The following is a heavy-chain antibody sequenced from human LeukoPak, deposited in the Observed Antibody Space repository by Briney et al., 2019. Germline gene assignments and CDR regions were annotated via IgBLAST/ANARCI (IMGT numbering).Heavy chain of an antibody. V-gene: IGHV3-23*01. Sequence: PGGSLRLSCAASGFTFRSYAMSWVRQAPGKGLEWVSTISGSGGSTYYADSVKGRFTISRDNSKNTLYLQMNSLRAEDTAVYYRLWNRGDFDYWGQGTLVTVSS. D-gene: IGHD1-1*01. CDR1: GFTFRSYA. CDR3: LWNRGDFDY. J-gene: IGHJ4*02. CDR2: ISGSGGST.